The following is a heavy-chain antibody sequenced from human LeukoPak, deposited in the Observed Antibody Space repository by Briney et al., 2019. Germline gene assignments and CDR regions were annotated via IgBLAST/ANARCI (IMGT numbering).Heavy chain of an antibody. Sequence: AGGSLRLSCAASGFSFSTSPMSWVRQPPGKGLEWVSAMNNGPGATFYRDSVRVRFTISRDDSKSTLYLQMNSLRAEDTGTYYCAETHYDLLDVWGQGTTVTVSS. J-gene: IGHJ6*02. CDR2: MNNGPGAT. D-gene: IGHD5-12*01. CDR3: AETHYDLLDV. V-gene: IGHV3-23*01. CDR1: GFSFSTSP.